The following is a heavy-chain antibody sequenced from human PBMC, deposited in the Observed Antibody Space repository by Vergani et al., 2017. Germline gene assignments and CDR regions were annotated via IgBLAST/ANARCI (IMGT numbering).Heavy chain of an antibody. CDR3: ARERTRGRVPGIADY. CDR1: GFTFSSYS. Sequence: EVQLLESGGGLVQPGGSLRLSCAASGFTFSSYSMNWVRQAPGKGLEWVSYISSSSSTIYYADSVKGRFTISRDNAKNSLYLQMNSLRDEDTAVYYCARERTRGRVPGIADYWGQGTLVTVSS. CDR2: ISSSSSTI. V-gene: IGHV3-48*02. J-gene: IGHJ4*02. D-gene: IGHD1-14*01.